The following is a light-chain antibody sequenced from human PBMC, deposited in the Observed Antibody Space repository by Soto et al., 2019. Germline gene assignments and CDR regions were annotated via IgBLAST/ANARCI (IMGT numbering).Light chain of an antibody. CDR2: AAS. V-gene: IGKV3-20*01. Sequence: EIVLTQSPGTLSLSPGERATISCRASQSVSSSYLAWYQQKPGQAPRLLIYAASSRATGIPERFSGSGSGTDFTLTISRLEPEDFAVYYCHQYGGSPRTLGQGTKVEIK. J-gene: IGKJ1*01. CDR3: HQYGGSPRT. CDR1: QSVSSSY.